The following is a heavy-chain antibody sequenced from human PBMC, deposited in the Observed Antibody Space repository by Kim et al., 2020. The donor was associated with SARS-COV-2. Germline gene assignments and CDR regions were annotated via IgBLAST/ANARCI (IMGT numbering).Heavy chain of an antibody. D-gene: IGHD2-15*01. V-gene: IGHV3-30*18. J-gene: IGHJ4*02. CDR2: ISYDGSNK. CDR3: AKVDCSGGSCYSDY. Sequence: GGSLRLSCAASGFTFSSYGMHWVRQAPGKGLEWVAVISYDGSNKYYADSVKGRFTISRDNSKNTLYLQMNSLRAEDTAVYYCAKVDCSGGSCYSDYWGQGTLVTVSS. CDR1: GFTFSSYG.